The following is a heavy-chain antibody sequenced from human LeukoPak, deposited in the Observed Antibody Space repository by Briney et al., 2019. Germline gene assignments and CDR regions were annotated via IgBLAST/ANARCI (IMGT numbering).Heavy chain of an antibody. Sequence: GASLRLSCAASRFTFSSYAMSWVRQAPGKGLEWVSAISGSGGSTYYADSVKGRFTISRDNSKNTLYLQMNSLRAEDTAVYYCAKYSSSRYVAAFDYWGQGTLVTVSS. D-gene: IGHD6-13*01. J-gene: IGHJ4*02. CDR1: RFTFSSYA. V-gene: IGHV3-23*01. CDR2: ISGSGGST. CDR3: AKYSSSRYVAAFDY.